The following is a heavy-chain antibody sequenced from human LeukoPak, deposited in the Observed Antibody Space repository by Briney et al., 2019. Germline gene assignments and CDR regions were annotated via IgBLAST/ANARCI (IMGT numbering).Heavy chain of an antibody. V-gene: IGHV3-30*02. CDR2: MQYDGSKK. CDR3: AKDPGAFDM. CDR1: GFTFSNYG. Sequence: QSGGSLRLSCAASGFTFSNYGMHWVRQAPGKGLEWVTFMQYDGSKKYYTDSVKGRFTISRDNSKNTPYLQMNSLRPEDTALYYCAKDPGAFDMWGQGTMVTVSS. J-gene: IGHJ3*02.